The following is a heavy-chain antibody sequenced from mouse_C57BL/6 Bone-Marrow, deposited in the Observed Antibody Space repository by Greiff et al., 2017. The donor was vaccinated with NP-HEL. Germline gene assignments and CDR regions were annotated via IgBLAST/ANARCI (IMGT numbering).Heavy chain of an antibody. Sequence: EVQLQHSGPALVKPGASVQISCKASGYTFTDYYMNWVKLSHGQRLAWIGDIIPNNGGTSYNQKFKGKATLTVDKSSGTAYMELRSLTSEDSAVYYCARAPYYDYDGAMDYWGQGTSVTVSS. CDR1: GYTFTDYY. J-gene: IGHJ4*01. CDR3: ARAPYYDYDGAMDY. V-gene: IGHV1-26*01. CDR2: IIPNNGGT. D-gene: IGHD2-4*01.